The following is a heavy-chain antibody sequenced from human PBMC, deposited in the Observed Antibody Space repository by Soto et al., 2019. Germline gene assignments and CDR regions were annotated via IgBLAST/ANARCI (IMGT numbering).Heavy chain of an antibody. V-gene: IGHV3-30*03. D-gene: IGHD2-8*02. J-gene: IGHJ4*02. CDR1: GFTFSNSG. Sequence: QVQLVESGGGVVQPGRSLRLSCAASGFTFSNSGMHWVRQAPGKWLEWVAVISFDGSTKYYADSVKGRFTISRDNSKNTLYLEMNSLRGDAAAVYYCTGQIASGYWGQGTLVTVSS. CDR3: TGQIASGY. CDR2: ISFDGSTK.